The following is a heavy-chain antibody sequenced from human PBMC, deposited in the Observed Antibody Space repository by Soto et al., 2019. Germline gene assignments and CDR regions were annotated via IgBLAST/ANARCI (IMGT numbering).Heavy chain of an antibody. CDR1: GYTFTSYY. CDR2: INPSGGST. D-gene: IGHD1-7*01. Sequence: ASVKVSCKASGYTFTSYYMHWVRQAPGQGLEWMGIINPSGGSTSYAQKLQGRVTMTRDTSTSTVYMELSSLRSEDTAVYYCARDGRGTGTSYYGMNVWVQGTT. V-gene: IGHV1-46*04. J-gene: IGHJ6*02. CDR3: ARDGRGTGTSYYGMNV.